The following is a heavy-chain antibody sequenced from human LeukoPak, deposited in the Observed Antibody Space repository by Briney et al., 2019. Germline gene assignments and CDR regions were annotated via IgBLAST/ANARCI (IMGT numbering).Heavy chain of an antibody. CDR2: IKSKTDDGTT. V-gene: IGHV3-15*01. CDR3: TTEHTSQSRGLTFDH. CDR1: GFTFTNAW. D-gene: IGHD3-10*01. J-gene: IGHJ4*02. Sequence: GGSLRLSCAASGFTFTNAWMSWVRQAPGKGLEWVGRIKSKTDDGTTDYAAPVKGRFTISRDDSKNMLYLQMNSLKTDDTAVYYCTTEHTSQSRGLTFDHWGQGTLVTVSS.